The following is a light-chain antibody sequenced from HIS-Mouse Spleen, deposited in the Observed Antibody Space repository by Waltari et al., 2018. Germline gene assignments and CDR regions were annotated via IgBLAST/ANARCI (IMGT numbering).Light chain of an antibody. CDR2: EGS. CDR3: CSYAGSSTWV. CDR1: SSDVGSYNL. Sequence: QSALTQPASVSGSPGQSITISCTGTSSDVGSYNLDSWYQQHPGKAPKLMLYEGSKRPSGVSNRFSGSKSGNTASLTISGLQAEDEADYYCCSYAGSSTWVFGGGTKLTVL. J-gene: IGLJ3*02. V-gene: IGLV2-23*01.